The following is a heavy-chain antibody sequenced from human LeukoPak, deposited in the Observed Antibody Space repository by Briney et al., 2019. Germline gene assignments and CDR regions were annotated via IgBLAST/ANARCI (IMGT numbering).Heavy chain of an antibody. CDR3: ARLGLEVGGPNWFDP. D-gene: IGHD1-1*01. J-gene: IGHJ5*02. V-gene: IGHV3-30*04. CDR1: GFTFSSYA. CDR2: ISYDGSNK. Sequence: GGSLRLSCAASGFTFSSYAMHWVRQAPGKGLEWVAVISYDGSNKYYADSVKGRFTISRDNAKNSLYLQMSSLRVEDTAVYYCARLGLEVGGPNWFDPWGQGTLVTVSS.